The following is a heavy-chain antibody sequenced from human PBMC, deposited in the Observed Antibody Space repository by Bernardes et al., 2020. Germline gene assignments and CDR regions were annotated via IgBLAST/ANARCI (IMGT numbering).Heavy chain of an antibody. CDR1: GFTVRSTY. V-gene: IGHV3-66*01. CDR3: AREHSSSWVSYYYYGLDV. J-gene: IGHJ6*02. Sequence: SCAASGFTVRSTYMSWVRQAPGQGLEWVSVMYSGGSRHYADSVKGRFTISRDNSKNTLYLQMDSLRAEDTAVYYCAREHSSSWVSYYYYGLDVWGQGTTVTVSS. D-gene: IGHD6-13*01. CDR2: MYSGGSR.